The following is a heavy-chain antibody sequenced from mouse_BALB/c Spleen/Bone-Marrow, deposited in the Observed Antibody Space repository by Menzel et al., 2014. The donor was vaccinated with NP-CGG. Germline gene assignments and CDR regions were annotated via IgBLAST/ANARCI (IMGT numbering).Heavy chain of an antibody. J-gene: IGHJ2*01. V-gene: IGHV1-66*01. CDR2: IFPGSDNT. Sequence: VQLQQSGPELVKPGASAKMSCKASGYSFTSYYIHWVKRRPGQGLEWIGWIFPGSDNTKYNEKFKGKATLTADTSSSTAYMHLSSLTSEDSAVYFCARDWDEYYFDYWGQGTTLTVSS. CDR1: GYSFTSYY. D-gene: IGHD4-1*01. CDR3: ARDWDEYYFDY.